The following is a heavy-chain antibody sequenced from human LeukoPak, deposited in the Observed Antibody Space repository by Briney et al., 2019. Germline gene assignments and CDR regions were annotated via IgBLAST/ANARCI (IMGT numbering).Heavy chain of an antibody. Sequence: ASVKVSCKASGYTFTGYYMHWVRQAPGQGLEWMGWINPNSGGTNYAQKFQGRVTMTRDTSISTAYMEPSRLRSDDTAVYYCARDFNYYDSSGPDYWGQGTLVTVSS. CDR2: INPNSGGT. CDR3: ARDFNYYDSSGPDY. V-gene: IGHV1-2*02. J-gene: IGHJ4*02. CDR1: GYTFTGYY. D-gene: IGHD3-22*01.